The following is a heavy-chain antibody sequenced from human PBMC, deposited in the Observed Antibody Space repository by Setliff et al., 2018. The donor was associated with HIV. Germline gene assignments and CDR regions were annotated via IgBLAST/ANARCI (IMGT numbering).Heavy chain of an antibody. CDR3: ARSDGYSRAFDY. J-gene: IGHJ4*02. Sequence: DWDDDKYYSTSLKTRLTISKDTSKNQVVLTMTNMDPVDTATYYCARSDGYSRAFDYWGQGTLVTVSS. D-gene: IGHD6-13*01. CDR2: DWDDDK. V-gene: IGHV2-70*01.